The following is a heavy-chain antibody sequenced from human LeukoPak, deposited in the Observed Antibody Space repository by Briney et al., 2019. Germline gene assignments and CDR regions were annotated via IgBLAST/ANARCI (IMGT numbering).Heavy chain of an antibody. CDR3: ARGGASPRGPQRWIVDY. Sequence: GESLKISCQGSGYSFTSYWIGWVRQMPGKGLEWMGIIYPGDSDTRYSPSFQGQVTISADKSISTAYLQWSSLKASDTAMYYCARGGASPRGPQRWIVDYWGQGTLVTVSS. CDR2: IYPGDSDT. J-gene: IGHJ4*02. D-gene: IGHD1-26*01. CDR1: GYSFTSYW. V-gene: IGHV5-51*01.